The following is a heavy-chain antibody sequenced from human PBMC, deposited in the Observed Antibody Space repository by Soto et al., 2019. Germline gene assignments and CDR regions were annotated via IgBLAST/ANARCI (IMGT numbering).Heavy chain of an antibody. D-gene: IGHD2-21*02. CDR2: ISAGGGGNT. J-gene: IGHJ5*02. CDR1: GFSFSSSA. Sequence: EVQLWESGGGLVQPGGSLRLSCTGSGFSFSSSAMSWVRQAPGKGLEWVSGISAGGGGNTYYADSVKGRFTISRDNSKLYLQMNRLRAEDTALYHCAKEMSTASWGQGTLVTVSS. CDR3: AKEMSTAS. V-gene: IGHV3-23*01.